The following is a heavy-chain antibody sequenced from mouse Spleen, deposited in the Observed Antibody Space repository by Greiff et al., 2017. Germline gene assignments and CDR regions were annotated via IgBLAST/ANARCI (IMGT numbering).Heavy chain of an antibody. CDR3: ATTVVARDY. D-gene: IGHD1-1*01. CDR2: IYPRSGNT. J-gene: IGHJ2*01. V-gene: IGHV1-81*01. Sequence: QVQLQQSGAELARPGASVKLSCKASGYTFTSYGISWVKQRTGQGLEWIGEIYPRSGNTYYNEKFKGKATLTADKSSSTAYMELRSLTSEDSAVYFCATTVVARDYWGQGTTLTVSS. CDR1: GYTFTSYG.